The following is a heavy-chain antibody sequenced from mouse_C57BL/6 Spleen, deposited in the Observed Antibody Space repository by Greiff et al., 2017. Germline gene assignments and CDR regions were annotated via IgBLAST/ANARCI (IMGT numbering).Heavy chain of an antibody. J-gene: IGHJ3*01. Sequence: QVQLQQSGAELAKPGASVKLSCKASGYTFTSYWMHWVKQRPGQGLEWIGYINPSSGYTKYNQKFKDKATLTADKSSSTADMQLSSLTYEDSAVYYCAGGGYYGSSQLPAWFAYWGQGTLVTVSA. CDR2: INPSSGYT. CDR3: AGGGYYGSSQLPAWFAY. V-gene: IGHV1-7*01. CDR1: GYTFTSYW. D-gene: IGHD1-1*01.